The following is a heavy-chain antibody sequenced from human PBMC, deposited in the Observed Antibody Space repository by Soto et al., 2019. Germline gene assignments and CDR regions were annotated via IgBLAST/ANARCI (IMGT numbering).Heavy chain of an antibody. CDR3: ARALATVTLDY. CDR1: GFTFSSYG. CDR2: IWYDGSNK. V-gene: IGHV3-33*01. Sequence: GGSLRLSCAASGFTFSSYGMHWVRQAPGKGLEWVAVIWYDGSNKYYADSVKGRFTISRDNSKNTLYLQMNSLRAEDTAVYYCARALATVTLDYWGQGTLVTVSS. J-gene: IGHJ4*02. D-gene: IGHD4-17*01.